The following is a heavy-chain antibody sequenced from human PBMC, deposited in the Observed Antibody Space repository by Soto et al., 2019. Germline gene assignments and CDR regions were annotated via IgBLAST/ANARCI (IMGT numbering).Heavy chain of an antibody. D-gene: IGHD1-26*01. CDR2: ISNDGSNK. Sequence: QVHLVESGGGVVQPGRSLRLSCAASGFSFSTYGMHWVRQAPGKGLEWVAFISNDGSNKYYADSVKGRFTISRDNSKNTLSLQMNSLRAEDTAVYYCAKGCGNYWAFAYWGQGTLVTVSS. J-gene: IGHJ4*02. V-gene: IGHV3-30*18. CDR1: GFSFSTYG. CDR3: AKGCGNYWAFAY.